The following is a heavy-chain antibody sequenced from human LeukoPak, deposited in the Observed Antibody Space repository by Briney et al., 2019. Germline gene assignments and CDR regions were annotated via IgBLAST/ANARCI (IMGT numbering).Heavy chain of an antibody. CDR1: EFTFSDYV. D-gene: IGHD1-14*01. CDR3: TRGDRQSRTSVYYFDY. V-gene: IGHV3-49*04. CDR2: IRSNTYGGAT. Sequence: GGSLRLSCTASEFTFSDYVMSWVRQAPGKGLEWVGLIRSNTYGGATEYAASVKGRFTISRDDSKSIAYLQMNSLKTEDTAVYYCTRGDRQSRTSVYYFDYWGQGTLVTVSS. J-gene: IGHJ4*02.